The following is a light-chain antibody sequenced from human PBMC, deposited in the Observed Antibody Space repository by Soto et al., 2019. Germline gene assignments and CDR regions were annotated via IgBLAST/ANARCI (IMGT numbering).Light chain of an antibody. CDR2: GSS. Sequence: VLTQSPATLSLSPGERATLSCRSSQSVTENYLAWFQHKPGQAPRLLIYGSSRSATGIPDRFSGSGSGTDFTLTISRLEAEDSAVYFCQKYGNSPREYSVGQGTKLEI. J-gene: IGKJ2*01. V-gene: IGKV3-20*01. CDR3: QKYGNSPREYS. CDR1: QSVTENY.